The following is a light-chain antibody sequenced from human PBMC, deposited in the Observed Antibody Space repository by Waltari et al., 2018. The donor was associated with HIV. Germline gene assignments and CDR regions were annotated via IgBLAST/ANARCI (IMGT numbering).Light chain of an antibody. V-gene: IGLV3-25*03. Sequence: YELTQSPSVSVSPGQTATINCSGDVLPKQYAYWYQQKPGQAPVLVNYKDTERPSGIPERVSGASSGTTVTLTISGVQAEDEADYYCQSVDSSGIRVFGGGTKVTVL. CDR2: KDT. CDR3: QSVDSSGIRV. J-gene: IGLJ3*02. CDR1: VLPKQY.